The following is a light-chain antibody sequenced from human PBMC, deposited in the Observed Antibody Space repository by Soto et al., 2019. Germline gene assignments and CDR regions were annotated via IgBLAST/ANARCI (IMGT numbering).Light chain of an antibody. CDR1: SSDVGFYNH. CDR2: EVT. CDR3: SSYTSSSSLAI. V-gene: IGLV2-14*01. Sequence: QSALTQPASVSGSPGQSITISCSGTSSDVGFYNHVSWYQQHPGEAPKLLIYEVTIRTSGVSNRFSGSKSGNTASLTVSGLQAEDEGDYYCSSYTSSSSLAIFGGGTKVTAL. J-gene: IGLJ2*01.